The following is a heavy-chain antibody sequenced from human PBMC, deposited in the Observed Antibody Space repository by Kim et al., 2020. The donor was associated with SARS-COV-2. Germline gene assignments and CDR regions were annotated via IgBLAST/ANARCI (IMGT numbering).Heavy chain of an antibody. CDR2: INTNTGNP. J-gene: IGHJ6*02. CDR3: ARAKAPVSIVATSGSYYYGMDV. Sequence: ASVKVSCKASGYTFTSYAMNWVRQAPGQGLEWMGWINTNTGNPTYAQGFTGRFVFSLDTSVSTAYLQISSLKAEDTAVYYCARAKAPVSIVATSGSYYYGMDVWGQGTTVTVSS. V-gene: IGHV7-4-1*02. CDR1: GYTFTSYA. D-gene: IGHD5-12*01.